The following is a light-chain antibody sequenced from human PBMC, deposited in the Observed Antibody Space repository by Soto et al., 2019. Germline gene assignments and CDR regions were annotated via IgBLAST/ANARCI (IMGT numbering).Light chain of an antibody. CDR2: WAS. CDR3: QQFYTTPT. J-gene: IGKJ1*01. V-gene: IGKV4-1*01. Sequence: DIVMTQSPDSLAVSLGERATINCKSSQSILHSPNNKDALTRYQQKPGQPPKLLINWASTRESGVPDRFSGAGSGTDFTLTISSLQAEDVAVYYCQQFYTTPTFGQGTKVDIK. CDR1: QSILHSPNNKDA.